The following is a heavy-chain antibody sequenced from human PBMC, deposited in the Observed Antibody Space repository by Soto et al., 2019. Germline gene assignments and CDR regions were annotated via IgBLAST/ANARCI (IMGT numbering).Heavy chain of an antibody. V-gene: IGHV3-23*01. D-gene: IGHD3-10*01. J-gene: IGHJ4*02. Sequence: SXXSLRLSFAASGFTFSTYAMRWVLQAPGKGLEWVSGISGSGGSTYYADSVKGRFTISRDNSKSTLYLQVISLRAEATALYYCAKDMYYYGSDGAPFDYWGQGTLVTVSS. CDR2: ISGSGGST. CDR3: AKDMYYYGSDGAPFDY. CDR1: GFTFSTYA.